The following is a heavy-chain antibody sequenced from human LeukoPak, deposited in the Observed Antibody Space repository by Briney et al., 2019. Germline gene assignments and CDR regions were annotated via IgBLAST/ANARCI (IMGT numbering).Heavy chain of an antibody. D-gene: IGHD4-17*01. J-gene: IGHJ4*02. V-gene: IGHV4-38-2*02. Sequence: SETLSLTCTVSGYSISSGYYWGWIRQPPGKGLEWIGSIYHSGSTYYNPSLKSRVTISVDTSKNQFSLKLSSVTAADTAVYYCARDRLHCGEYEKTLDYWGQGTLVTVSS. CDR3: ARDRLHCGEYEKTLDY. CDR1: GYSISSGYY. CDR2: IYHSGST.